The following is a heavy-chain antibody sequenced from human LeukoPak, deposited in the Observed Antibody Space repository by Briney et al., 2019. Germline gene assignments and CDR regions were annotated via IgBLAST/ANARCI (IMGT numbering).Heavy chain of an antibody. V-gene: IGHV1-69*05. Sequence: SVKVSCKASGGTFSSYAISWVRQPPGQGLEWMGGIIPIFGTANYAQKFQGRVTITTDESTSTAYMELSSLRSEDTAVYYCARSYYYGSGSYYTSYYYMDVWGKGTTVTVSS. CDR2: IIPIFGTA. D-gene: IGHD3-10*01. CDR1: GGTFSSYA. CDR3: ARSYYYGSGSYYTSYYYMDV. J-gene: IGHJ6*03.